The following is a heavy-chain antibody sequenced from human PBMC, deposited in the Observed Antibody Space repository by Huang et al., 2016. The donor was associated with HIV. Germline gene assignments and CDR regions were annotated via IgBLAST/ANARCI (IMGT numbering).Heavy chain of an antibody. V-gene: IGHV1-8*01. Sequence: QVQVVQSGAEVKKSGASVKVSCKASGYPFTSFDINWVRQAPGQGLEWMGGMIPNRGYTGTAQKFKGRVTMTRNTSITTAYMELSSLTSEDTAVYYCARDGAVAGDFDYWGQGTLVTVSS. CDR2: MIPNRGYT. J-gene: IGHJ4*02. CDR1: GYPFTSFD. D-gene: IGHD6-19*01. CDR3: ARDGAVAGDFDY.